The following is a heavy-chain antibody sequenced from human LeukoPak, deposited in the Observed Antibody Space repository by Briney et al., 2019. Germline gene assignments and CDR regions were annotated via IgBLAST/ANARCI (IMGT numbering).Heavy chain of an antibody. CDR2: IYYSGST. V-gene: IGHV4-39*07. J-gene: IGHJ6*03. Sequence: SSETLSLTCTVSGGSISSSSYYWGWIHQPPGKGLEWIGSIYYSGSTYYNPSLKSRVTISVDTSKNQFSLKLSSVTAADTAVYYCARFPGGAEYRHYYYMDVWGTGTTVTVSS. D-gene: IGHD1-14*01. CDR1: GGSISSSSYY. CDR3: ARFPGGAEYRHYYYMDV.